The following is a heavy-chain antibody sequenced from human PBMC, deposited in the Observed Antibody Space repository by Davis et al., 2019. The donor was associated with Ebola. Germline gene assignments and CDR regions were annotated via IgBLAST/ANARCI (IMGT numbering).Heavy chain of an antibody. J-gene: IGHJ4*02. Sequence: ASVKVSCKASGYTFTSYGITWVRQAPGQGLEWMGWINPHNGNTNYAQKLQGRVTMTTDTSTSTAYMELRSLRSDDTAVYYCARDLLVGATSHWGQGTLVTVSS. CDR2: INPHNGNT. V-gene: IGHV1-18*04. D-gene: IGHD1-26*01. CDR1: GYTFTSYG. CDR3: ARDLLVGATSH.